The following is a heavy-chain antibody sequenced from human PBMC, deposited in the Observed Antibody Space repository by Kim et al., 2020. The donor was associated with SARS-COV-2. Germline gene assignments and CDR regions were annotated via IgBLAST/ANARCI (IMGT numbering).Heavy chain of an antibody. D-gene: IGHD3-16*01. V-gene: IGHV4-59*01. Sequence: TPSLKRRVTISVDTSKIQSSLKLRSVTAADTAVYYCARERGRDGYNPFDYWGQGTLVTVSS. J-gene: IGHJ4*02. CDR3: ARERGRDGYNPFDY.